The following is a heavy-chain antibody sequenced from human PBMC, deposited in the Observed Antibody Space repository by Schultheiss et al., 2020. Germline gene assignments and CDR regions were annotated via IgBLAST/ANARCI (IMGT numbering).Heavy chain of an antibody. J-gene: IGHJ3*02. D-gene: IGHD6-19*01. CDR2: IYYSGST. V-gene: IGHV4-31*03. Sequence: SETLSLTCTVSGGSISSGGYYWSWIRQHPGKGLEWIGYIYYSGSTYYNPSLKSRVTISVDTSKNQFSLKLSSVTAADTAVYYCGTQITKAVAGTEDAFDIWGKGTMVTVSS. CDR3: GTQITKAVAGTEDAFDI. CDR1: GGSISSGGYY.